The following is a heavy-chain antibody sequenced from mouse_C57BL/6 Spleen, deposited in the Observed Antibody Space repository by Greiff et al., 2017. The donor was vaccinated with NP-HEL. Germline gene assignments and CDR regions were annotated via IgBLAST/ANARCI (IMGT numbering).Heavy chain of an antibody. CDR2: INPNNGGT. CDR1: GYTFTDYY. D-gene: IGHD1-1*01. V-gene: IGHV1-26*01. J-gene: IGHJ4*01. Sequence: EVKLQQSGPELVKPGASVKISCKASGYTFTDYYMNWVKQSHGKSLEWIGDINPNNGGTSYNQKFKGKATLTVDKSSSTAYMELRSLTSEDSAVYYCARLRYYGSSPYAMDYWGQGTSVTVSS. CDR3: ARLRYYGSSPYAMDY.